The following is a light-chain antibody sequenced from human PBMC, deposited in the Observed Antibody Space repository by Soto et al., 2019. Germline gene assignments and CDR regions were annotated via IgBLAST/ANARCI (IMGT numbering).Light chain of an antibody. V-gene: IGKV1-33*01. CDR2: HVS. Sequence: DIQMTQSPSSLSAAVGDRATIACQSSHDVSRNLNWLQQKPGEAPKLLIYHVSNLERGVPSRFRGGGSGTDFTVIISGRPADDVATYYCPPSSSMVAFGGGTAIEIK. CDR3: PPSSSMVA. CDR1: HDVSRN. J-gene: IGKJ4*01.